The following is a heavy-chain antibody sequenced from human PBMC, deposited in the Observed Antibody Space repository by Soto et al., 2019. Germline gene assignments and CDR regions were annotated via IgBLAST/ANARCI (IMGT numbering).Heavy chain of an antibody. J-gene: IGHJ5*02. CDR2: MNPNSVNT. V-gene: IGHV1-8*01. Sequence: ASVKVSCKASGYTFTSYDINWGQQATGQGLEWMGWMNPNSVNTAYAKKFQGRVTMTRNTSITTAYMELSSLRSEDTAVYYFVVDCTNGVCYEDMNWFDPWGRGTLVTVSS. CDR1: GYTFTSYD. CDR3: VVDCTNGVCYEDMNWFDP. D-gene: IGHD2-8*01.